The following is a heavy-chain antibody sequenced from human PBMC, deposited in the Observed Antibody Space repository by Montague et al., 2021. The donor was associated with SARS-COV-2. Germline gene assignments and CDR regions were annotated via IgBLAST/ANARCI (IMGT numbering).Heavy chain of an antibody. Sequence: SETLSLTCTVSGSISGYYWTWIRQSAGTGLEWIGRISSSGGIDYXASPKSRVTMSLDTSKIQLSLKLSSVTAADTAMYYCARQYIGYNRRFDYWDQGALVTVSP. CDR3: ARQYIGYNRRFDY. J-gene: IGHJ4*02. D-gene: IGHD5-12*01. CDR1: GSISGYY. CDR2: ISSSGGI. V-gene: IGHV4-4*07.